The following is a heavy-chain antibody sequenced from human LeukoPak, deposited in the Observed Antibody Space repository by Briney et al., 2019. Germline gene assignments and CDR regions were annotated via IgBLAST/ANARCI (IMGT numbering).Heavy chain of an antibody. CDR3: ARESWFDP. V-gene: IGHV3-48*01. CDR2: ISSSSSTI. Sequence: GGSLRLSCAASGFTLSIYSMNWVRQAPGKGLKWVSHISSSSSTIYYADSVKGRFTISRDNAKNSLYLQMNSLRVEDTAVYYCARESWFDPWGQGTLVTVSS. CDR1: GFTLSIYS. J-gene: IGHJ5*02.